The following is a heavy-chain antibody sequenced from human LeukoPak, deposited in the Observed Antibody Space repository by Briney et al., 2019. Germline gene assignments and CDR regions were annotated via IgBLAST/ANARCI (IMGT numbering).Heavy chain of an antibody. D-gene: IGHD6-19*01. V-gene: IGHV1-2*06. CDR1: GYSFTGYY. CDR3: ARGPQWLVQNQPGADY. CDR2: IDPTSGGT. J-gene: IGHJ4*02. Sequence: ASVKVSCKTSGYSFTGYYINWVRQAPGQGLEWMGRIDPTSGGTDCAQKFHGRLTMTRDTSIVTAYMELTRLRSDDTAFYYCARGPQWLVQNQPGADYWGQGTLVTVSS.